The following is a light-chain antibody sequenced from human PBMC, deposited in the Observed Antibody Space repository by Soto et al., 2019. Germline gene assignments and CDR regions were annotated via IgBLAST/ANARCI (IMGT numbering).Light chain of an antibody. Sequence: EIVLTQSPATLSLSPGERATLSCRASQSVSSYLAWYQQKPGQAPRLLIYDASNRATGIPARFSGSGSGTDFALTISSLEPEDFAVYYCQKRRNWPPVYTFGQGTKLEIK. CDR3: QKRRNWPPVYT. J-gene: IGKJ2*01. CDR2: DAS. CDR1: QSVSSY. V-gene: IGKV3-11*01.